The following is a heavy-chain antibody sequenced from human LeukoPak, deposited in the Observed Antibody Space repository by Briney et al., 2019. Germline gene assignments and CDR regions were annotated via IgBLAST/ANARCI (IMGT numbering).Heavy chain of an antibody. CDR2: IYPRDSDT. CDR1: GYSFTSYW. V-gene: IGHV5-51*01. J-gene: IGHJ4*02. Sequence: GESLKISCKGSGYSFTSYWIGWVRQMPGKGLEWLGTIYPRDSDTRYSPSFQGQVTISADKSISTAYLQWSSLQASDTAMYYCARLYCGGDCYYLASGAYYFDYWGQGTLVTVSS. D-gene: IGHD2-21*02. CDR3: ARLYCGGDCYYLASGAYYFDY.